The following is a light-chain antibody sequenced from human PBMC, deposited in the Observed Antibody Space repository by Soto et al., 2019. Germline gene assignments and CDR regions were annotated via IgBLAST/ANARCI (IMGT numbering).Light chain of an antibody. CDR2: GAS. V-gene: IGKV3-20*01. Sequence: ECVLTQSPGTLSLSPGERATLSCRASQSVSRNYLAWYQQKPGQAPRLLIFGASSRATGIPDRFSGSGSGTDFTLTISRLEPEDFAVYYCQQYATSPLTFGGGTKVDI. J-gene: IGKJ4*01. CDR1: QSVSRNY. CDR3: QQYATSPLT.